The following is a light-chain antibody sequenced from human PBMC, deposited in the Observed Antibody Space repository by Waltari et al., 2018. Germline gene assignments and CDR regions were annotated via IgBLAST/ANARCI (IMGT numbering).Light chain of an antibody. CDR2: EVS. Sequence: QSALTQPASVSGSPGQSVTISCSGPDPAVGVYTFVPCYQQHPGKAPHLRIYEVSNRPSGISNRFSASKSGNTASLTISGLQAEDEADDYCSSYTTSSAPGVFGTGTRVTVL. J-gene: IGLJ1*01. CDR1: DPAVGVYTF. CDR3: SSYTTSSAPGV. V-gene: IGLV2-14*01.